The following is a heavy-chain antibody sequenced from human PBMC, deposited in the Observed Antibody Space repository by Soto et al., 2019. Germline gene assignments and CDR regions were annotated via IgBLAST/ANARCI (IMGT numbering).Heavy chain of an antibody. CDR1: GFTLSDYY. CDR2: ISSSATII. J-gene: IGHJ6*03. CDR3: AKAVKQWLVGGDYYYYYMDV. V-gene: IGHV3-11*01. D-gene: IGHD6-19*01. Sequence: QVQLVESGGGLVKPGGSLRLSCEASGFTLSDYYMTWIRQAPGTGLEWISYISSSATIIYYADSVKGRFTISRDNAKTSLYLQMNTLRADDTAVYYCAKAVKQWLVGGDYYYYYMDVWGKGTTVTVSS.